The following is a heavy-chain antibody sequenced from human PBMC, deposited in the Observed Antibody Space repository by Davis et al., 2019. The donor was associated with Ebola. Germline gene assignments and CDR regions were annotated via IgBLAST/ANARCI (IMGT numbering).Heavy chain of an antibody. D-gene: IGHD1-26*01. V-gene: IGHV1-3*01. CDR2: INADNGDT. Sequence: ASVKVSCKASGYSFTTFSLHWVRQAPGQGLEWMGWINADNGDTKYSQNFQGRVTITADTSADTAYMELSSLRSEDTAVYYCARAGYGSDLPDTYFYYYGMDVWGKGTTVAVSS. CDR1: GYSFTTFS. J-gene: IGHJ6*04. CDR3: ARAGYGSDLPDTYFYYYGMDV.